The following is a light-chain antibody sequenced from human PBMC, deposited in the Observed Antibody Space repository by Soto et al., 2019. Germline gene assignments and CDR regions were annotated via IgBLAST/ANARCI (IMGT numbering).Light chain of an antibody. V-gene: IGLV2-8*01. Sequence: QSVLTQPPSASGSPGQSVTISCTGTSSDVGGYNYVSWYQQHPGKAPKLMIYEVSKRPSGVPDRFSGSKSGNTASLTVSGLQAEDEADYYCSSFAGSFYWVFSGGTKVTVL. CDR2: EVS. CDR3: SSFAGSFYWV. CDR1: SSDVGGYNY. J-gene: IGLJ2*01.